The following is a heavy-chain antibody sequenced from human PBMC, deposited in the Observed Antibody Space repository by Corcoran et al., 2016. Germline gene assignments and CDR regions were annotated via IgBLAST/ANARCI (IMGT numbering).Heavy chain of an antibody. D-gene: IGHD3-10*01. Sequence: QVQLVQSGAEVKKPGASVKVSCKASGYTLSTYGISWVRQAPGQGLEWMGWISAHNGNPNYAQQFQGRVTMATDTSTSTAYMVVRGLRSADPAVDVGARDGEYDDSGTGVASAGNFDYWGQGTLDTVSS. CDR3: ARDGEYDDSGTGVASAGNFDY. CDR1: GYTLSTYG. V-gene: IGHV1-18*01. J-gene: IGHJ4*02. CDR2: ISAHNGNP.